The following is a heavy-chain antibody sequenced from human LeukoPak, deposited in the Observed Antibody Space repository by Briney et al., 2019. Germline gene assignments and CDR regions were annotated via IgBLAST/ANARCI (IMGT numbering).Heavy chain of an antibody. Sequence: GGSLRLSCAASGFTFSYYWMSWVRQAPGKGLEWVANIKQDGSEKYYLDSVKGRFTISRDNARDSLYLQMNSLRDDDTSVYFCARDASALYWGRGTLVTVSS. CDR3: ARDASALY. CDR2: IKQDGSEK. CDR1: GFTFSYYW. J-gene: IGHJ4*02. V-gene: IGHV3-7*01. D-gene: IGHD6-19*01.